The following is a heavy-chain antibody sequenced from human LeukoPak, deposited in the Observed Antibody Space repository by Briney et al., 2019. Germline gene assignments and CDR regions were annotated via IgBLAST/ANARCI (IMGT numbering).Heavy chain of an antibody. Sequence: EASVKVSCKASGGTFSSYAISWVRQAPGQGLEWMGGIIPIFGTANYAQKFQGRVTITTDESTSTAYMELSSLRSEDTAVYYCARASKEPRDFSSTSCDTHYYYYYKDVWGKRTTVTVSS. D-gene: IGHD2-2*01. V-gene: IGHV1-69*05. CDR1: GGTFSSYA. CDR2: IIPIFGTA. CDR3: ARASKEPRDFSSTSCDTHYYYYYKDV. J-gene: IGHJ6*03.